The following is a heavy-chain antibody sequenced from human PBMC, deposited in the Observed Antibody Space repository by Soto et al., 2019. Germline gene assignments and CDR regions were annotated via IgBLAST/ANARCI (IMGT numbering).Heavy chain of an antibody. CDR1: GGTFSTYI. Sequence: QVQLVQSGAEVKKPGSSVKVSCKAPGGTFSTYIISWVRQAPGQGLEGMGRIIPIPDITTYSQKFQGRVTIPADKPTSTASMELSSLRSEDTVVYYCARDRITTRGDSFDLWGQGTMVTVSS. D-gene: IGHD3-3*01. J-gene: IGHJ3*01. CDR3: ARDRITTRGDSFDL. V-gene: IGHV1-69*08. CDR2: IIPIPDIT.